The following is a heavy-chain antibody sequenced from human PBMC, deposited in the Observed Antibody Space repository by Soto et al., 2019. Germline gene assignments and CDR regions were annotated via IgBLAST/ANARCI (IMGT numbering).Heavy chain of an antibody. CDR3: TTDPAPSSTSCSNSICVTNYYYDMDV. V-gene: IGHV3-30-3*01. Sequence: PGGSLRLSCAASGFTFSSYAMHWVRQAPGKGLAWVAVISYDGSNKYYADSVKGRFIISRDNSKNTMYLQMNSLRAEDTAVYYCTTDPAPSSTSCSNSICVTNYYYDMDVWGQGTTVTVSS. CDR1: GFTFSSYA. J-gene: IGHJ6*02. CDR2: ISYDGSNK. D-gene: IGHD2-2*01.